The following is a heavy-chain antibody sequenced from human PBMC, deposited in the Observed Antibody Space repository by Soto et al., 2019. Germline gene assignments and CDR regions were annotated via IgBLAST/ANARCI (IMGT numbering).Heavy chain of an antibody. Sequence: GGSLRLSCAVSGFSLNNYWMHWVRQRPGKWLVWVARIYRDGTTSYADAVKGRVTISRDNAKNTVSLQMNRLKDEDTAVYYCVRGNTGYGNFDYVGQGTLVTVSS. V-gene: IGHV3-74*01. J-gene: IGHJ4*02. CDR3: VRGNTGYGNFDY. CDR2: IYRDGTT. CDR1: GFSLNNYW. D-gene: IGHD5-12*01.